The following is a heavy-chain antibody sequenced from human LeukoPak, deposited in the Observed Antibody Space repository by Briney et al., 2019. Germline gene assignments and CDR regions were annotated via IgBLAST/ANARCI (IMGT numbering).Heavy chain of an antibody. D-gene: IGHD1-14*01. CDR1: GFTVLDHA. CDR2: IGWSSGRI. V-gene: IGHV3-9*01. CDR3: IKDIRPGGMDV. J-gene: IGHJ6*02. Sequence: HPGGSLRLSCVGSGFTVLDHAMHWVRQAPGKGLEWVSGIGWSSGRIDYADSVKGRFTSSRDNAKNSLYLQMNSLRAEDTAIYYCIKDIRPGGMDVWGQGITVTVSS.